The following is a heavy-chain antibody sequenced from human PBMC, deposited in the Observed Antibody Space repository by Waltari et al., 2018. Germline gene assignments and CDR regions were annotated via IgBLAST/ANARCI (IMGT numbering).Heavy chain of an antibody. CDR2: VYYFGSS. J-gene: IGHJ4*02. CDR3: ARHESAHYGGFDS. CDR1: GDSITSASY. Sequence: QVQLQESGPGLVKPSETLSLTCAVSGDSITSASYWGWIRQPPGKGLEGIGYVYYFGSSSYNPSLKSRVTMSVDTSKRQFSLNLSSVTAADTAVYYCARHESAHYGGFDSWGRGTLVTVSA. D-gene: IGHD4-17*01. V-gene: IGHV4-38-2*01.